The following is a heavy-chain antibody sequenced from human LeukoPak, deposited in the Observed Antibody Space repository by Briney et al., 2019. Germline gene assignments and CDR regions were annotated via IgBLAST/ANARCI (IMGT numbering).Heavy chain of an antibody. V-gene: IGHV3-48*03. D-gene: IGHD3-10*01. CDR1: GFSFSSYE. J-gene: IGHJ3*02. CDR2: ISPSGSSM. Sequence: PGGSLRLSCAASGFSFSSYEMTWVRQAPGKGLEWVSYISPSGSSMYYADSVKGRFTISRDNAKNSLYLQMNSLRDEDTAVYYCASSYGSGSYYNTLLAFDIWGQGTMVTVSS. CDR3: ASSYGSGSYYNTLLAFDI.